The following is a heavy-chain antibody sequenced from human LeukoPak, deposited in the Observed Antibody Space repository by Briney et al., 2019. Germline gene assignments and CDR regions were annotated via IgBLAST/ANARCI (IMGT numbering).Heavy chain of an antibody. CDR3: AREAHPEAVQLWYYMDV. J-gene: IGHJ6*03. CDR2: IYYSGST. CDR1: GGSISSGDYY. Sequence: SQTLSLTCTVSGGSISSGDYYWSWIRQPPGKGLEWIGYIYYSGSTYYNPSLKSRVTISVYTSKNQFSLKLSSVTAADTAVYYCAREAHPEAVQLWYYMDVWGKGTTVTVSS. V-gene: IGHV4-30-4*08. D-gene: IGHD5-18*01.